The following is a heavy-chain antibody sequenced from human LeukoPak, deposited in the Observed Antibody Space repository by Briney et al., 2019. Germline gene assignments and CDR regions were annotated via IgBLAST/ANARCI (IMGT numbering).Heavy chain of an antibody. V-gene: IGHV3-30-3*01. J-gene: IGHJ4*02. D-gene: IGHD3-3*01. CDR1: GFTFSSYA. CDR3: ASVGLGYYDFWSTDY. Sequence: GRSLRLSCAASGFTFSSYAMHWVRQAPGKGLEWVAVISYDGSNKYYADSVKGRFTISRDNAKNSLYLQMNSLRAEDTAVYYCASVGLGYYDFWSTDYWGQGTLVTVSS. CDR2: ISYDGSNK.